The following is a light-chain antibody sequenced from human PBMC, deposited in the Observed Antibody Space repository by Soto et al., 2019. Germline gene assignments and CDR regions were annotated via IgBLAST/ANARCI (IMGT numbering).Light chain of an antibody. CDR2: KVS. CDR1: QSIVYSDGNTY. Sequence: DVVMTQSPLSLPVTLGQSASISCRASQSIVYSDGNTYLTWFQQRPGQSPRRLIYKVSNRESGVPDRFSGSGSGTDFTLTISRVEAEDVGVYYFMQATHWPRTFGQGTKVEIK. J-gene: IGKJ1*01. V-gene: IGKV2-30*01. CDR3: MQATHWPRT.